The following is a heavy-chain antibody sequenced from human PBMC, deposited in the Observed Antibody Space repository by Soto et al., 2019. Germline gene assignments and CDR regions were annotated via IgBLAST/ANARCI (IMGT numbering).Heavy chain of an antibody. Sequence: GESLKISCKGSGYSFTSYWIGWVRQMPGKGLEWMGIIYPGDSDTRYSPSFQGQVTISADKSISTAYLQWSSLKASDTAMYYCARADSSSWPPYYYGMDVWGQGTTVTVS. CDR3: ARADSSSWPPYYYGMDV. V-gene: IGHV5-51*01. J-gene: IGHJ6*02. D-gene: IGHD6-13*01. CDR1: GYSFTSYW. CDR2: IYPGDSDT.